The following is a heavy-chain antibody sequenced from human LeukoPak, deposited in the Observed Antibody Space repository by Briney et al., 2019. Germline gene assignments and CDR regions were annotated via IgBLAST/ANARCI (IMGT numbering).Heavy chain of an antibody. CDR1: GGTFSSYA. D-gene: IGHD6-25*01. J-gene: IGHJ4*02. CDR2: IIPIFGTA. Sequence: GSSVKVSCKASGGTFSSYAISWVRQAPGQGLEWMGGIIPIFGTANYAQKFQGRVTITADESTSTAYMELSSLRSEDTAVYYCARSGGRAAVWGYFDYWGQGTLVTVSS. CDR3: ARSGGRAAVWGYFDY. V-gene: IGHV1-69*01.